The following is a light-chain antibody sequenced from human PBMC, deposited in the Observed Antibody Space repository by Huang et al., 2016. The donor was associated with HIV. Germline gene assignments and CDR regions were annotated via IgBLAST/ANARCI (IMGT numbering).Light chain of an antibody. CDR3: MQGTRWPWT. J-gene: IGKJ1*01. CDR1: QSLVYSDGNTY. V-gene: IGKV2-30*01. Sequence: DVVMTQSPLSLPVTLGQPASISCRSSQSLVYSDGNTYLNWFQQRPGQSPRRLLYKVSNRDSGVPDRFSGSGSGTDFTLKISRVEAEDVGIYYCMQGTRWPWTFGQGTKVDIK. CDR2: KVS.